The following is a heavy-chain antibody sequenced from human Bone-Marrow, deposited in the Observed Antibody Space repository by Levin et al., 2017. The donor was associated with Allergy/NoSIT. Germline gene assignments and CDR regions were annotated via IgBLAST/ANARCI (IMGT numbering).Heavy chain of an antibody. CDR1: GFSFSSYS. Sequence: SCAASGFSFSSYSVTWVRQGPGRGLEWVSSISNSGSYTHYADSVKGRFTISRDNAKNSLYLQMNSLRSEDTAVYYCATNKVLYPMTHYKYWGQGTLVTVSS. J-gene: IGHJ4*02. V-gene: IGHV3-21*01. CDR2: ISNSGSYT. CDR3: ATNKVLYPMTHYKY. D-gene: IGHD4/OR15-4a*01.